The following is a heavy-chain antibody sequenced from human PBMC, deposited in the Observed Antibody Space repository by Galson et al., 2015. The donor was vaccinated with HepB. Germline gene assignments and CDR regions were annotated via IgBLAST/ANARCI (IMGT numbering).Heavy chain of an antibody. CDR2: IDWDDDK. D-gene: IGHD6-19*01. CDR1: GFSLSTSGMC. V-gene: IGHV2-70*01. CDR3: ARITALGSGWSGDPEGSYWFDP. Sequence: PALVKPTQTLTLTCTFSGFSLSTSGMCVSWIRQPPGKALEWLALIDWDDDKYYSTSLKTRLTISKDTSKNQVVLTMTNMDPVDTATYYCARITALGSGWSGDPEGSYWFDPWGQGTLVTVSS. J-gene: IGHJ5*02.